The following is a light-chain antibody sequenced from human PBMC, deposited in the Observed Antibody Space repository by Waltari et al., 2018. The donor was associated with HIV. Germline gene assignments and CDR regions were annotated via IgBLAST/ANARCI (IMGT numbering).Light chain of an antibody. CDR1: QSVTSY. Sequence: EIVLTQSPATLSLSPGARATLSCRASQSVTSYLAWYQQKPGQAPRLLIYDASNRATGIPARFSGSGSGTDFTLTISSLEPEDFAVYYCQQRSKGFGGGTKVEIK. CDR3: QQRSKG. J-gene: IGKJ4*01. CDR2: DAS. V-gene: IGKV3-11*01.